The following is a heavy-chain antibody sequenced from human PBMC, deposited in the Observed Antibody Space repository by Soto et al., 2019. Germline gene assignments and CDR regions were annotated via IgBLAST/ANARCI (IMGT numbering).Heavy chain of an antibody. CDR3: ASMAGQYQLLRYYYYYGMDV. J-gene: IGHJ6*02. CDR2: IYHSGST. D-gene: IGHD2-2*01. V-gene: IGHV4-4*02. CDR1: GGSISSSNW. Sequence: SETLSLTCAVSGGSISSSNWWSWVRQPPGKGLEWIGEIYHSGSTNYNPSLKSRVTISVDKSKNQFSLKLSSVTAADTAAYYCASMAGQYQLLRYYYYYGMDVWGQGTTVTVS.